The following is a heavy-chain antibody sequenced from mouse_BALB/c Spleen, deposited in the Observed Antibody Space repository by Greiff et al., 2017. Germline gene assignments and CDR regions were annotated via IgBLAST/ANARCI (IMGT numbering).Heavy chain of an antibody. V-gene: IGHV2-6-4*01. Sequence: VKLVESGPGLVAPSQSLSITCTVSGFSLSRYSVHWVRQPPGKGLEWLGMIWGGGSTDYNSALKSRLSISKDNSKSQVFLKMNSLQTDDTAMYYCARNYDYDGTSFAYWGQGTLVTVSA. CDR3: ARNYDYDGTSFAY. J-gene: IGHJ3*01. CDR1: GFSLSRYS. CDR2: IWGGGST. D-gene: IGHD2-4*01.